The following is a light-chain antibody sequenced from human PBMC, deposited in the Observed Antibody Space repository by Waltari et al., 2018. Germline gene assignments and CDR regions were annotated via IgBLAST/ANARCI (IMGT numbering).Light chain of an antibody. CDR2: DVS. CDR1: SSALGAYNF. Sequence: QSALTPPPSASGSPGQSVPISCTGTSSALGAYNFFPWYQQHPGKAPKLMMYDVSKRPSGVPDRFSGSKSGNTASLTVSGLQAGDEADYYCSSYAGSNNVFGTGTKVTVL. J-gene: IGLJ1*01. CDR3: SSYAGSNNV. V-gene: IGLV2-8*01.